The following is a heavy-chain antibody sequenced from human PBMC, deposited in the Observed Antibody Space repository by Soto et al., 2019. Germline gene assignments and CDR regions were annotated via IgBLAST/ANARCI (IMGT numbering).Heavy chain of an antibody. CDR3: ARAVAPYLGTWFDP. V-gene: IGHV4-30-2*01. J-gene: IGHJ5*02. CDR1: GGSISSGNSYS. Sequence: QLQLQESGSGLVKPSQTLSLTCAVSGGSISSGNSYSWSWIRQPPGKGLEWIGSIFHTGSTSYNPSLKGRVTMSVDKSKNQFSLKLSSVTAADMAVYYCARAVAPYLGTWFDPWGQGTLVIVSS. D-gene: IGHD3-16*01. CDR2: IFHTGST.